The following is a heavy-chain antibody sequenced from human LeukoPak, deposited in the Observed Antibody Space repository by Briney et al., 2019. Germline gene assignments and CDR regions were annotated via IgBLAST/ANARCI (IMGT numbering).Heavy chain of an antibody. D-gene: IGHD3-10*01. Sequence: GASVKVSCKASGYTFTSYTMHWVRQAPGQRLEWMGWINAGNGNTKYSQKFQDRVTITRDTSASTAFMELSSLRSEDTAIYYCATRGVKVSNAFDFWGQGTMVTVSS. J-gene: IGHJ3*01. CDR1: GYTFTSYT. V-gene: IGHV1-3*01. CDR3: ATRGVKVSNAFDF. CDR2: INAGNGNT.